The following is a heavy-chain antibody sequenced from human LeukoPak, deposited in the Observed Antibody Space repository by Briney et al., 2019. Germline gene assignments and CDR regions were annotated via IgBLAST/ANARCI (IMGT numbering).Heavy chain of an antibody. CDR3: AKDRSSSTSCSNY. CDR1: GFTFNSYA. V-gene: IGHV3-23*01. J-gene: IGHJ4*02. Sequence: PGGSLRLSCAAPGFTFNSYAMTWVRQAPGKGLEWVSVVTGSSRYTYYADSVKGRFTISRDNSKNILYLEMNSLRVEDTAIYYCAKDRSSSTSCSNYWGRGTLVTVSS. CDR2: VTGSSRYT. D-gene: IGHD2-2*01.